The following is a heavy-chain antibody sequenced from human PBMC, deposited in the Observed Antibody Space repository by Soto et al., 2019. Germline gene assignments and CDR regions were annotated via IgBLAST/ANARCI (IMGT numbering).Heavy chain of an antibody. V-gene: IGHV4-59*08. Sequence: SETLSLTCTVSGGSISSYYWSWIRQPPGKGLEWIGYIYYSGSTNYNPSLKSRVTISVDTSKNQFSLKLNSMTAADTAVYYCARYGSGSSVWFDPWGQGTLVTVSS. J-gene: IGHJ5*02. CDR3: ARYGSGSSVWFDP. CDR1: GGSISSYY. D-gene: IGHD3-10*01. CDR2: IYYSGST.